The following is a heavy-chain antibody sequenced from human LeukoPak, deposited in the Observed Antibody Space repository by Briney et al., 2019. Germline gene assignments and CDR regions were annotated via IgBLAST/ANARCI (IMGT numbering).Heavy chain of an antibody. Sequence: GGSLRLSCAASGFTVSSNYMSWVRQVPGKGLEWVSAISGSGGTTSYADSVKGRFTISRDNSKNTLYLQMNSLRAEDTAVYYSAKSSYYYGSGTYYNADYWGQGTLVTVSS. V-gene: IGHV3-23*01. D-gene: IGHD3-10*01. CDR3: AKSSYYYGSGTYYNADY. CDR1: GFTVSSNY. J-gene: IGHJ4*02. CDR2: ISGSGGTT.